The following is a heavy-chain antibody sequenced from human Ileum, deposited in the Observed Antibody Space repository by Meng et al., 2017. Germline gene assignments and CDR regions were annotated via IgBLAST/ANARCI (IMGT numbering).Heavy chain of an antibody. CDR2: INHSGST. J-gene: IGHJ5*02. CDR3: ARGDVAARLQS. Sequence: QVQQQQWGAGLCKPLVPLSPTCAVYGGSFSGYYWSWIRQPPGKGLEWIGEINHSGSTNYNPSLKSRVTISVDTSKNQFSLKLTSVTAADTAVYYCARGDVAARLQSWGQGTLVTVSS. D-gene: IGHD6-6*01. V-gene: IGHV4-34*01. CDR1: GGSFSGYY.